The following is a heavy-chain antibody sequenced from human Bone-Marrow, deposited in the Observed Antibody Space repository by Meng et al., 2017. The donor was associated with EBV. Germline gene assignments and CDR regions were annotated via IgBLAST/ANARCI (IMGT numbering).Heavy chain of an antibody. CDR3: ASLRQGDYFDY. J-gene: IGHJ4*02. V-gene: IGHV3-53*01. D-gene: IGHD3-16*01. CDR1: GFTVTNNY. CDR2: IYSGGST. Sequence: EVEVGGAGGGWIPPGGSRRLSCAASGFTVTNNYMSWVRQAPGKGLGWVSVIYSGGSTFYRDSVKGRFTISRDSSKNTLYLQMDNLRAEDTAVYYCASLRQGDYFDYWGQGTLVTVSS.